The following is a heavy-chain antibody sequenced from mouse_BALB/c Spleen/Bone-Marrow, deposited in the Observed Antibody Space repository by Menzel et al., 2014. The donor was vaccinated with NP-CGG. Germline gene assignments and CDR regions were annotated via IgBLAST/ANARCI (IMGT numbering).Heavy chain of an antibody. V-gene: IGHV10-1*02. CDR2: IRSKSNNYAT. D-gene: IGHD2-4*01. J-gene: IGHJ4*01. CDR1: GFTFNTYA. CDR3: VREDYDGYYYAMDY. Sequence: EVQRVESGGGLVQPKGSLKLSCAASGFTFNTYAMNWVRQAPGKGLEWVARIRSKSNNYATYYADSVKDRFTISRDDSQSMLYLQMNNLKTEDTAMYYCVREDYDGYYYAMDYWGQGTSVTVSS.